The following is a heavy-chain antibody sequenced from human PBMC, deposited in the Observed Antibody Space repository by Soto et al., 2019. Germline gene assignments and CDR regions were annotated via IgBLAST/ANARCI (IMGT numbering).Heavy chain of an antibody. CDR1: GFTFSSSE. J-gene: IGHJ4*02. CDR2: ISSSGSTV. V-gene: IGHV3-48*03. Sequence: EVQLVESGGGLVQPGGSLRLSCVASGFTFSSSEMNWVRLAPGKGLEWVSYISSSGSTVYHADSVEGRLTISRDNATNSLFLQMNSLRAEDTALYYCAREGSYDTMDYWGLGTLVTVSS. CDR3: AREGSYDTMDY. D-gene: IGHD3-22*01.